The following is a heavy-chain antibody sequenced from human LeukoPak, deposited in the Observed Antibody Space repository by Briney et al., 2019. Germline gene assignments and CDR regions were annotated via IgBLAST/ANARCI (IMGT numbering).Heavy chain of an antibody. CDR3: VKSHRDIVVVGRLEP. J-gene: IGHJ5*02. Sequence: PGGSLRLSCAASGFTFSSYAMSWVRQAPGKGLEWVSAISGSGGSTYYADSVEGRFTISRDNSKNTLYLQMNSLRAEDTAVYYCVKSHRDIVVVGRLEPWGQGTLVTVYS. CDR2: ISGSGGST. CDR1: GFTFSSYA. V-gene: IGHV3-23*01. D-gene: IGHD2-2*01.